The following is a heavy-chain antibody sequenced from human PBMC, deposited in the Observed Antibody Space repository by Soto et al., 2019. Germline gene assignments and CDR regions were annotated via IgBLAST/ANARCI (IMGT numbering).Heavy chain of an antibody. CDR2: IIAIFGTA. V-gene: IGHV1-69*06. Sequence: GPSVKVSCKASGGTFSSYAISWVRQAPGQGREWMGGIIAIFGTANYAQKFQGRVTITADKSTSTAYMELTSLSSEDTAVYYCARGVSTIAARPNWFDPWGQGTLVNASS. CDR1: GGTFSSYA. J-gene: IGHJ5*02. D-gene: IGHD6-6*01. CDR3: ARGVSTIAARPNWFDP.